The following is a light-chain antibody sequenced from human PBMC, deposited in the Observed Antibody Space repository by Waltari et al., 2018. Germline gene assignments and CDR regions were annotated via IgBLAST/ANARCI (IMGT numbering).Light chain of an antibody. CDR1: QSISGW. J-gene: IGKJ1*01. CDR3: LQYDTYWT. Sequence: DIQVTQSPSTLSASVGDRVTITCRASQSISGWLAWYQQKPRKAPNLLIYDASTLERGVSSRFSGSRSGTEFTLTISSLQPDDSATYFCLQYDTYWTFGQGTKVEIK. V-gene: IGKV1-5*01. CDR2: DAS.